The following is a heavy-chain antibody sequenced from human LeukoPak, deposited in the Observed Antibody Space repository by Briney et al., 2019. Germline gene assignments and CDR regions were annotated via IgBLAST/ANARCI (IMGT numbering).Heavy chain of an antibody. CDR3: ARDLGGGSSSLFDY. V-gene: IGHV3-21*01. CDR2: ISCGSDFI. CDR1: GYTFFNYS. Sequence: GGSLRLSCAASGYTFFNYSMNWVRQAPGKGLEWVSSISCGSDFIYYADSLKGRFTISRDNAKNSLYLQMNSLRAEDTAVYYCARDLGGGSSSLFDYWGQGTLVTASS. J-gene: IGHJ4*02. D-gene: IGHD6-13*01.